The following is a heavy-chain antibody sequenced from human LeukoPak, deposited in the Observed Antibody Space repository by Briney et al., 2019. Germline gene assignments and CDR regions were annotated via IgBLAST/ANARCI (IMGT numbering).Heavy chain of an antibody. CDR2: ISYDGSNK. CDR3: ARDHAVAGD. J-gene: IGHJ4*02. Sequence: GGSLRLSCAASGFTVSSNYMSWVRQAPGKGLEWVAVISYDGSNKYYADSVKGRFTISRDNSKNTLYLQMNSLRAEDTAVYYCARDHAVAGDWGQGTLVTVSS. V-gene: IGHV3-30-3*01. CDR1: GFTVSSNY. D-gene: IGHD6-19*01.